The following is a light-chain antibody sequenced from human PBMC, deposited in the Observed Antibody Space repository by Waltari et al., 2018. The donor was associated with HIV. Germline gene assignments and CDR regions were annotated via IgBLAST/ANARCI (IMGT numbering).Light chain of an antibody. CDR1: IEPRCYG. CDR3: GANHGSENNFVYV. Sequence: QPVLSQPPSASASRGASVTLTCTLRIEPRCYGVNSSHARPGKGLPFVIRVGAGGIVGSKGDGIPDRFSVLDEGLNRYLIIKNIQEDDEGDYHCGANHGSENNFVYVFGSGTRVTVL. J-gene: IGLJ1*01. CDR2: VGAGGIVG. V-gene: IGLV9-49*01.